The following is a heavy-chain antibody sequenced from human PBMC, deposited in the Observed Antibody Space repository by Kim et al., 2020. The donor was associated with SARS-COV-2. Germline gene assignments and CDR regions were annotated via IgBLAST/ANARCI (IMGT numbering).Heavy chain of an antibody. Sequence: DYAGTVKSRITINADTSKNQCSLQLNSVSPEDTAVYYCARDTPGQKAYDIWGQGTMVTVSS. J-gene: IGHJ3*02. V-gene: IGHV6-1*01. CDR3: ARDTPGQKAYDI.